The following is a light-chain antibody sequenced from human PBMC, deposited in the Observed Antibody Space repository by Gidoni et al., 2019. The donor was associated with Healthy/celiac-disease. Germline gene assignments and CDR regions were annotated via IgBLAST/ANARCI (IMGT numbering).Light chain of an antibody. CDR1: QSISSY. CDR2: DAS. Sequence: DIQMTQSPSSLSASVGDRVTITCRASQSISSYLNWYQQKPGKAPKLLIYDASSLQSGVPSRFSGSGSGPDFTLTISSLQPEDFATYYCQQSYSTLYTFGQGTKLEIK. V-gene: IGKV1-39*01. J-gene: IGKJ2*01. CDR3: QQSYSTLYT.